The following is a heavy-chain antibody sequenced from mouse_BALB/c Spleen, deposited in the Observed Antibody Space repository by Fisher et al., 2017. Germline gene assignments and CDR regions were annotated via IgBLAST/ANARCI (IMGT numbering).Heavy chain of an antibody. D-gene: IGHD3-3*01. V-gene: IGHV1-77*01. J-gene: IGHJ4*01. Sequence: FKGKATLTADKSSSTAYMQLSRLTSEDSAVYFCARSLGYAMDYWGQGTSVTVSS. CDR3: ARSLGYAMDY.